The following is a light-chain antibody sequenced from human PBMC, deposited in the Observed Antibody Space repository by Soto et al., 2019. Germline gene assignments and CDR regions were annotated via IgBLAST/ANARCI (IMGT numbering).Light chain of an antibody. Sequence: DIQMTQSPPTLSASVGDRVTITCRASQSISSWLAWYQQKPAKAPKPLNYDASSLESGVPSRFSGSGSGTEFTLTISSLQPDDLAAYYCQQYNSYPIMYTLGQGTKLEIK. CDR1: QSISSW. CDR3: QQYNSYPIMYT. J-gene: IGKJ2*01. V-gene: IGKV1-5*01. CDR2: DAS.